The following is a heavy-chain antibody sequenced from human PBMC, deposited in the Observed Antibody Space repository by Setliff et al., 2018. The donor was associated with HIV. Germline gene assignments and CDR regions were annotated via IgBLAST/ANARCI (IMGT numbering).Heavy chain of an antibody. D-gene: IGHD6-19*01. V-gene: IGHV3-53*01. CDR3: AKGSGFHDY. J-gene: IGHJ4*02. Sequence: GGSLRLSCEISGFSVGDNYMAWVRQTPKMGLEWVSLIYAAGATYYADSVEGRFTISRDTSTNTLYLQMHSLRADDTAVYYCAKGSGFHDYWGQGTRVTVSS. CDR2: IYAAGAT. CDR1: GFSVGDNY.